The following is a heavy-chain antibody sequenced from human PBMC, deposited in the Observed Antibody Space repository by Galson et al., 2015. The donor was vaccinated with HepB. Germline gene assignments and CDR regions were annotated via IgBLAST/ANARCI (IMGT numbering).Heavy chain of an antibody. J-gene: IGHJ4*02. CDR1: GYTFTGYY. V-gene: IGHV1-2*05. Sequence: SVKVSCKASGYTFTGYYMHWVRQAPGQGLEWMGRINPNSGGTNYAQKFQGRVTMTRDTSISTAYMELSRLRSDDTVVYYCARQSRYCSGGSCYSGYYFDYWGQGTLVTVSS. CDR2: INPNSGGT. D-gene: IGHD2-15*01. CDR3: ARQSRYCSGGSCYSGYYFDY.